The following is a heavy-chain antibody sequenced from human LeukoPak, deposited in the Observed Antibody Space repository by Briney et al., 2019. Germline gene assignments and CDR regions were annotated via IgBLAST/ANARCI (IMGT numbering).Heavy chain of an antibody. CDR1: GGTFSSYT. CDR3: ARDDFWSGYAD. V-gene: IGHV1-69*02. J-gene: IGHJ4*02. CDR2: IIPILGIA. D-gene: IGHD3-3*01. Sequence: EASVKVSCKASGGTFSSYTISWVRQAPRQGLEWMGRIIPILGIANYAQKFQGRVTITADKSTSTAYMELSSLRSEDTAVYYCARDDFWSGYADWGQGTLVTVSS.